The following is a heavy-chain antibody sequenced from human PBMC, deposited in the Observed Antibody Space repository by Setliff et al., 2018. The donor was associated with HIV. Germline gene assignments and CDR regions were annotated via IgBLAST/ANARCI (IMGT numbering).Heavy chain of an antibody. CDR1: GFTFSSYA. CDR2: VSSDGSTT. D-gene: IGHD3-22*01. V-gene: IGHV3-43*02. J-gene: IGHJ1*01. CDR3: AKDFGYDSSRPEYFQH. Sequence: GGSLRLSCAASGFTFSSYAMSWVRQAPGKGLLWVSRVSSDGSTTTYADSVKGRFTISRDNSKNSLYLQMNSLRTEDTALYYCAKDFGYDSSRPEYFQHWGQGTLVTVSS.